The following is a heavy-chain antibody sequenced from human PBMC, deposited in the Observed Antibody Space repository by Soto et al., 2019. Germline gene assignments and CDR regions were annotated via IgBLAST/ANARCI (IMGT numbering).Heavy chain of an antibody. D-gene: IGHD6-6*01. J-gene: IGHJ4*02. Sequence: GGSLRLSCAASGFTFSSYNIHWVRQAPGKGLEWISYISSSSSTIYYADSVKGRFTISRDNAKNSLYLQMNSLRDEDAAVYYCARDPIAARPTGFDYWGQGTLVTVSS. CDR3: ARDPIAARPTGFDY. CDR1: GFTFSSYN. V-gene: IGHV3-48*02. CDR2: ISSSSSTI.